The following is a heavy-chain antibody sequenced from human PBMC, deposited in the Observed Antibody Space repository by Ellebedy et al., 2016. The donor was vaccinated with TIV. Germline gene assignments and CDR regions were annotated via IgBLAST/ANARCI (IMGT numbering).Heavy chain of an antibody. CDR3: ARDFSELPFDY. D-gene: IGHD1-26*01. V-gene: IGHV3-21*01. CDR2: ISSSRSYI. Sequence: PGGSLRLSCAASGFTFSSYSMNWVRQAPGRGLEWVSSISSSRSYIYYADSVKGRFTISRDNAKNSLYLQMNSLRAEDTAVYYCARDFSELPFDYWGQGTLVTVSS. J-gene: IGHJ4*02. CDR1: GFTFSSYS.